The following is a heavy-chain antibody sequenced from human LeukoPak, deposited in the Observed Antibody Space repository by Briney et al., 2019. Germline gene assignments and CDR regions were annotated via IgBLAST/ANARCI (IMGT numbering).Heavy chain of an antibody. CDR1: GGSISSSSW. J-gene: IGHJ5*02. CDR2: IYHSGST. D-gene: IGHD2-21*02. V-gene: IGHV4-4*02. CDR3: ARVRYCGGDCP. Sequence: SETLSLTCAVSGGSISSSSWWSWVRQPPGKGLEWIGEIYHSGSTNYNPSLKSRVTISVDTSKNQFSLKLSSVTAADTAVYYCARVRYCGGDCPWGQGTLVTVSS.